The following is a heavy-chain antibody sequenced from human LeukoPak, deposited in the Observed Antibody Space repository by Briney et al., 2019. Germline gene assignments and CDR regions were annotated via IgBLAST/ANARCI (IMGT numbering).Heavy chain of an antibody. CDR1: GGTFSSYA. Sequence: ASVKVSCKASGGTFSSYAISWVRQAPGQGREWMGGIIPIFGTANYAQKFQGRVTITADESTSTAYMELSGLRSEDTAVYYCTRLVRPQGWFDPWGQGTLVTVSS. J-gene: IGHJ5*02. CDR2: IIPIFGTA. CDR3: TRLVRPQGWFDP. V-gene: IGHV1-69*13.